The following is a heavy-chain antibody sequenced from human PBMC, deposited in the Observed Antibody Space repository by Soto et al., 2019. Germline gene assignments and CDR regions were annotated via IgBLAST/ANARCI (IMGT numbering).Heavy chain of an antibody. CDR1: GGSISSYY. D-gene: IGHD3-10*01. CDR3: AGGTMVRGFDY. J-gene: IGHJ4*02. CDR2: IYYSGST. Sequence: SETLSLTCTVSGGSISSYYWSWIRQPPGKGLEWIGYIYYSGSTNYNPSLKSRVTISVDTSKNQFSLKLSSVTAADTAMYYCAGGTMVRGFDYWGQGTLVTVSS. V-gene: IGHV4-59*01.